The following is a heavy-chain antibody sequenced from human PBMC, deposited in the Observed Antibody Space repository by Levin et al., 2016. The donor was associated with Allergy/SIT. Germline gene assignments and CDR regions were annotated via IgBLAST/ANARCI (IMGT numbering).Heavy chain of an antibody. V-gene: IGHV3-23*01. D-gene: IGHD5-18*01. J-gene: IGHJ4*02. CDR1: GFTFSSSA. CDR3: GVDLRRGYGYGFWYYFDY. CDR2: ISGTGGST. Sequence: GGSLRLSCAASGFTFSSSAMSWVRQAPGKGLEWVSAISGTGGSTYYAESVKGRFTISRDNSKNTLYLQMNSLRAEDTAIYYCGVDLRRGYGYGFWYYFDYWGQGTLVTVSS.